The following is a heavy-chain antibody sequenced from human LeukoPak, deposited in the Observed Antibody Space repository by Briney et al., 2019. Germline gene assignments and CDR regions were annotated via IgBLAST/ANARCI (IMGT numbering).Heavy chain of an antibody. V-gene: IGHV5-51*01. Sequence: GESLKISCKGSGYSFIDYWIAWVRQMPGKSLELMGIIYPGNSDTRYSPSFQGQVTISADKSFTTAYLQWSSLKASDTAMYYCARPRGGGNSEEAFDIWGQGTMVTVSS. D-gene: IGHD4-23*01. J-gene: IGHJ3*02. CDR2: IYPGNSDT. CDR3: ARPRGGGNSEEAFDI. CDR1: GYSFIDYW.